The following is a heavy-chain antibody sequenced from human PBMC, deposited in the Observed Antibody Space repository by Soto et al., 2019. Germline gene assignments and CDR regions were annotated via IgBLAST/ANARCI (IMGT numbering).Heavy chain of an antibody. J-gene: IGHJ4*02. CDR2: INPNSGGT. CDR1: GYTFTGYY. V-gene: IGHV1-2*02. Sequence: QVQLVQSGAEVKKPGASVKVSCKAPGYTFTGYYMHWVRQAPGQGLEWMGWINPNSGGTNYAQKFQGRVTMTRDTAISSACMELSRLRSDDTGVYYCARESEQDSGSYYNSAYWGQGTLVTVFS. D-gene: IGHD1-26*01. CDR3: ARESEQDSGSYYNSAY.